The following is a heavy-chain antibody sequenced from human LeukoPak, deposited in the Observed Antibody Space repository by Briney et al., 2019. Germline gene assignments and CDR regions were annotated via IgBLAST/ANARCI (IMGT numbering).Heavy chain of an antibody. CDR3: ARGGATPMVFPY. V-gene: IGHV4-34*01. Sequence: SETLSLTCAVYGGSFSGYYWSWIRQPSGKGLEWSGDINHSGRTNYNPSLKSRVTISVDTSKNQFSLILSSVTAADTAVYFCARGGATPMVFPYWGQGTLVTVSS. D-gene: IGHD5-18*01. CDR2: INHSGRT. CDR1: GGSFSGYY. J-gene: IGHJ4*02.